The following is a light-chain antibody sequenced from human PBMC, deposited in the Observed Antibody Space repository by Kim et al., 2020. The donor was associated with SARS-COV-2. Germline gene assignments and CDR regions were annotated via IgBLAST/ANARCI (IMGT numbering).Light chain of an antibody. CDR2: GKN. CDR1: SLRSYY. CDR3: NSRDSSGNHPV. Sequence: SSELTQDPAVSVALGQTVRITCQGDSLRSYYASWYQQKPGQAPVLVIYGKNNRPSGIPDRFSGSSSGNTASLTITGAKAEDEADYYCNSRDSSGNHPVFGGGTQLTVL. J-gene: IGLJ7*01. V-gene: IGLV3-19*01.